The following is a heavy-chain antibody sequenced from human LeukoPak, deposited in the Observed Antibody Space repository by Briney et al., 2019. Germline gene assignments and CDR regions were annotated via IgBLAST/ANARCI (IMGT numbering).Heavy chain of an antibody. V-gene: IGHV1-46*01. J-gene: IGHJ3*02. CDR1: GYTFTSYY. D-gene: IGHD5-12*01. CDR2: INPSGGST. Sequence: ASVKVSCKASGYTFTSYYMHWVRQAPGQGLEWMGIINPSGGSTSYAQKFQGRVTITADKSTSTAYMELSSLRSEDTAVYYCVAGGRGYDSYIEDAFDIWGQGTMVTVSS. CDR3: VAGGRGYDSYIEDAFDI.